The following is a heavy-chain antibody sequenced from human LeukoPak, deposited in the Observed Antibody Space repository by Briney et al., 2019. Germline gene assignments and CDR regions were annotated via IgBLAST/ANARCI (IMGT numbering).Heavy chain of an antibody. V-gene: IGHV4-4*07. CDR3: ARDVQQWLVSGHGDHYYFDY. CDR1: GGSISSYY. J-gene: IGHJ4*02. CDR2: IYTSGST. Sequence: PSETLSLTCTVSGGSISSYYWSWIRQPPGKGLEWIGRIYTSGSTNYNPSLKSRVTMSVDTSKNQFSLKLSSVTAADTAVYYCARDVQQWLVSGHGDHYYFDYWGQGTLVTVSS. D-gene: IGHD6-19*01.